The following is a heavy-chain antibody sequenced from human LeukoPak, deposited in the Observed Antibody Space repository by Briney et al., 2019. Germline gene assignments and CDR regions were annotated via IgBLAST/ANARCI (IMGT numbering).Heavy chain of an antibody. V-gene: IGHV1-2*02. Sequence: GASVKVSCKASGYTFTGHYMHWVRQTPGQGLEWMGWINPNSGGTNYAQKFQGRVTMTRDTSISTVYMELSRLRSDDTAMYFCARDGTYSPTAVAAIPDYWGQGSLVTVSS. CDR3: ARDGTYSPTAVAAIPDY. CDR2: INPNSGGT. D-gene: IGHD6-19*01. J-gene: IGHJ4*02. CDR1: GYTFTGHY.